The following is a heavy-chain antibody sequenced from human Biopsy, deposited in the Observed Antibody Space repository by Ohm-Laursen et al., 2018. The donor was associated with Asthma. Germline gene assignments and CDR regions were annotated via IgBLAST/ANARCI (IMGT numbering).Heavy chain of an antibody. CDR3: ARFRSDQTGYGDYYYYGIDV. V-gene: IGHV4-31*03. J-gene: IGHJ6*02. CDR1: YGSITSGGYY. CDR2: IYYSGST. D-gene: IGHD4-17*01. Sequence: TLSLTCTVSYGSITSGGYYWTWIRQHPGKGLEWIGFIYYSGSTYYNPSLKSRVSISIDTSKNQFSLKLSSVTAADTAVYYCARFRSDQTGYGDYYYYGIDVWGQGTTVTVSS.